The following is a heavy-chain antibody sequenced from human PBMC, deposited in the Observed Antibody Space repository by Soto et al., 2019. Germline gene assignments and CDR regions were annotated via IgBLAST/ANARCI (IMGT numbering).Heavy chain of an antibody. D-gene: IGHD3-10*01. J-gene: IGHJ6*02. Sequence: SETLSLTCTVSGGSISSYYWSWLRHPPGKGLEWIGNIYYSGSTNYNPTLKSRVTISVDTSKNQFSLKLSSVTAADTAVYYCARELVRGRYYYYYGMDVWGQGTKVTVSS. CDR2: IYYSGST. CDR3: ARELVRGRYYYYYGMDV. CDR1: GGSISSYY. V-gene: IGHV4-59*01.